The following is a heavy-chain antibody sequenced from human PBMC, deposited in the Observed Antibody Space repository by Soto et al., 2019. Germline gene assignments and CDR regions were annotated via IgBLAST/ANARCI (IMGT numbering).Heavy chain of an antibody. V-gene: IGHV3-48*02. D-gene: IGHD3-3*01. Sequence: EVQLVEYGGGLVQPGGSLRLSCAASGFTFSSYSMNWVRQAPGKGLEWVSYISSSSSTIYYADSVKGRFTISRDNAKNSLYLQMNSLREEDTAVYYCASSPYYYDFWSGYYYFDYWGQVSLVTVSS. CDR3: ASSPYYYDFWSGYYYFDY. J-gene: IGHJ4*02. CDR1: GFTFSSYS. CDR2: ISSSSSTI.